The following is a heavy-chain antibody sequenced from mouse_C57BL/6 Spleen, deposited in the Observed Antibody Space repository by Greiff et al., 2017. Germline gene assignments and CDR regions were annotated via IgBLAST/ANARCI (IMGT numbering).Heavy chain of an antibody. CDR2: INPSTGGT. J-gene: IGHJ4*01. Sequence: EVKLVESGPELVKPGASVKISCKASGYSFTGYYMNWVKQSPEKSLEWIGEINPSTGGTTYNQKFKAKATLTVDKSSSTAYMQLKSLTSEDSAVYYCARGLTMDYWGQGTSVTVSS. V-gene: IGHV1-42*01. CDR1: GYSFTGYY. D-gene: IGHD3-1*01. CDR3: ARGLTMDY.